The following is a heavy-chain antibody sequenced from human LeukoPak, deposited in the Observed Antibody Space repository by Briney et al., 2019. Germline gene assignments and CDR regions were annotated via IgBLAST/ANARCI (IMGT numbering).Heavy chain of an antibody. CDR3: ARELGSSGYLGAFDI. Sequence: PGGSLRLSCAASGFTFSSYSMNWVRQAPGKGLEWVSSISSSSSYIYYADSVKGRFTISRDNAKNSLYLQMNSLRAEDTAVYYCARELGSSGYLGAFDIWGQGTMVTVSS. V-gene: IGHV3-21*04. CDR2: ISSSSSYI. D-gene: IGHD3-22*01. CDR1: GFTFSSYS. J-gene: IGHJ3*02.